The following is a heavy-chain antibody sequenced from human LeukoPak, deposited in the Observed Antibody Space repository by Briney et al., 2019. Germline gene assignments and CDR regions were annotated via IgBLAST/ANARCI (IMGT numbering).Heavy chain of an antibody. D-gene: IGHD5-18*01. Sequence: SETLSLTCAVYGGSFSGYYWSWIRQPPGKGLEWIGEINHSGSTNYNPSLKSRVTISVDTSKNQFSLKLSSVTAADTAVYYCARYPPKYSYNYYYYYMDVWGKRDHGHRLL. CDR2: INHSGST. CDR1: GGSFSGYY. CDR3: ARYPPKYSYNYYYYYMDV. J-gene: IGHJ6*03. V-gene: IGHV4-34*01.